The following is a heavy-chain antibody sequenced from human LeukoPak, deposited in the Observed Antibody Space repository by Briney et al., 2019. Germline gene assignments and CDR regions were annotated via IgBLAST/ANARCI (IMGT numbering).Heavy chain of an antibody. V-gene: IGHV3-33*01. D-gene: IGHD4-17*01. Sequence: GGSLRLSCAASGFTFSTYAMHWVRQAPGKGLEWVAVIWSDATNKYYADSVRGRFTISRDNSKNTLYLQMSSLRAEDTAMYYCARDRLTTVTTFHFDYWGQGTLVSVSS. CDR2: IWSDATNK. CDR1: GFTFSTYA. J-gene: IGHJ4*02. CDR3: ARDRLTTVTTFHFDY.